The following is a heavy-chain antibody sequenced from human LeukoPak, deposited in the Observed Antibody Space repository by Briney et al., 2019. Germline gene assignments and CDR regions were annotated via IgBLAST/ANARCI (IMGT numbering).Heavy chain of an antibody. CDR3: AKVTGGDMITYGGLDV. Sequence: GGSLRLSCAASGFTFSNYAMSWVRQAPGKGLEWVSVISGSGERTNGDSTYYEDSVKGRFTISRDNSKNTLNLQMNSLRAEDTAVYFCAKVTGGDMITYGGLDVWGQGTTVTVSS. D-gene: IGHD3-16*01. CDR2: ISGSGERTNGDST. CDR1: GFTFSNYA. J-gene: IGHJ6*02. V-gene: IGHV3-23*01.